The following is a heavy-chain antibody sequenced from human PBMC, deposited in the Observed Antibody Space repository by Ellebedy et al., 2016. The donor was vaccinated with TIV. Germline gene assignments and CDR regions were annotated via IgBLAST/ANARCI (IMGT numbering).Heavy chain of an antibody. CDR3: ARVSSNWYYNMDV. J-gene: IGHJ6*04. D-gene: IGHD1-7*01. CDR2: VYYTGNT. CDR1: GFPFSEAW. V-gene: IGHV4-59*01. Sequence: GSLRLSCSASGFPFSEAWMSWVRQAPGKGLEWIGYVYYTGNTNYNPSLKSRITISPDTSKNQFSLKLTSVTAADTAVYYCARVSSNWYYNMDVWGKGTTVTVSS.